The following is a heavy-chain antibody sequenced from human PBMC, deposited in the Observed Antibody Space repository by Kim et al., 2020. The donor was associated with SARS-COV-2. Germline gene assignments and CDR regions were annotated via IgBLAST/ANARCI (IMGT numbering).Heavy chain of an antibody. CDR2: IYYSGST. Sequence: SETLSLTCTVSGGSISSSSYYWGWIRQPPGKGLEWIGSIYYSGSTYYNPSLKSRVTISVDTSKNQFSLKLSSVTAADTAVYYCARLGGAGVVWFGELLFRDPIFDYWGQGTLVTVSS. V-gene: IGHV4-39*01. CDR1: GGSISSSSYY. D-gene: IGHD3-10*01. CDR3: ARLGGAGVVWFGELLFRDPIFDY. J-gene: IGHJ4*02.